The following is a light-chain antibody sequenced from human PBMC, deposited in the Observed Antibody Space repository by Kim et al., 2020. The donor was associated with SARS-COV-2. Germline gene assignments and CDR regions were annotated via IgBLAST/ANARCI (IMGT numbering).Light chain of an antibody. CDR3: QQYNNWLQT. J-gene: IGKJ2*01. V-gene: IGKV3-15*01. Sequence: VSPGETATLSCRASQSVSSNLAWYQQKPGQAPRLLIYGASTRATGIPARFSGSGSGTEFTLTISSLQSEDFAVYYCQQYNNWLQTFGQGTKLEI. CDR2: GAS. CDR1: QSVSSN.